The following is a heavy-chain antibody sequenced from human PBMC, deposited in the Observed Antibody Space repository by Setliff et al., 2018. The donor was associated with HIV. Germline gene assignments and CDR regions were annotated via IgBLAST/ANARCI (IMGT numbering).Heavy chain of an antibody. Sequence: GASVKVSCKASGNTFTTYDISWVRQAPGQGLEWMGWISAYNGNTNYAQKLQGRVTMTTDTSTSTAYMELRSLRSDDTAMYYCARETTVVMGDDVDNYHYSYMDVWGKGTTVTVSS. CDR1: GNTFTTYD. V-gene: IGHV1-18*01. D-gene: IGHD4-17*01. J-gene: IGHJ6*03. CDR2: ISAYNGNT. CDR3: ARETTVVMGDDVDNYHYSYMDV.